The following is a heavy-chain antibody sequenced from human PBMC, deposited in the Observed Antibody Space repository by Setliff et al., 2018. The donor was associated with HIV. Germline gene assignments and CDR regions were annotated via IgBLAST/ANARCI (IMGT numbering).Heavy chain of an antibody. CDR3: ARVFGPFDY. CDR2: VYSVGIT. Sequence: GGSLRLSCAASGFTVSSNSMSWVRQAPGKGLEWVSVVYSVGITYYTDSVKGRFTISRDNSKNTLYLHMNSLRAEDTAVYYCARVFGPFDYWGQGTLVTVSS. J-gene: IGHJ4*02. V-gene: IGHV3-53*01. D-gene: IGHD3-10*02. CDR1: GFTVSSNS.